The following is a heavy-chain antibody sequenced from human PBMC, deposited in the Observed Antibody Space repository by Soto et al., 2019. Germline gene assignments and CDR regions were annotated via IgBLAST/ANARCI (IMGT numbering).Heavy chain of an antibody. CDR1: GGSISSYC. CDR2: IYYSGST. D-gene: IGHD3-9*01. Sequence: PSETLSLTCTVSGGSISSYCWSWIRQPPGKGLEWIGYIYYSGSTNYNPSLKSRVTISVDTSKNQFSLKLSSVTAADTAVYYCGREPRITIPQGFDPWGQGTLVTVSS. V-gene: IGHV4-59*01. CDR3: GREPRITIPQGFDP. J-gene: IGHJ5*02.